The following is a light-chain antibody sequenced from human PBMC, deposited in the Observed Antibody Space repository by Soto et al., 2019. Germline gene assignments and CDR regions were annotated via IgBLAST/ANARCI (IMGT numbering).Light chain of an antibody. CDR3: SSFVGSDNVL. Sequence: QSALTQPPSASGSPGQSVTISCTGTSSDVGGYNSVSWFQQHPGKDPKLIIYDVIKRPSGVPGRFSGSKSGNTASLTVSGLQAEDEADSYCSSFVGSDNVLFGGGTKVTVL. J-gene: IGLJ2*01. CDR2: DVI. CDR1: SSDVGGYNS. V-gene: IGLV2-8*01.